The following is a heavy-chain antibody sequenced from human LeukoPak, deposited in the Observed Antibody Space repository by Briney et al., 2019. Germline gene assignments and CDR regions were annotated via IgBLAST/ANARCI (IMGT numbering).Heavy chain of an antibody. J-gene: IGHJ5*02. CDR1: GGSISSSSYY. CDR2: IYYSGST. V-gene: IGHV4-39*07. D-gene: IGHD3-9*01. Sequence: PSETLSLTCTVSGGSISSSSYYWGWIRQPPGKGLEWIGSIYYSGSTYYNPSLKSRVTISVDTSKNQFSLKLSSVTAADTAVYYCARKRIRYFDWLLFGWFDPWGQGTLVTVSS. CDR3: ARKRIRYFDWLLFGWFDP.